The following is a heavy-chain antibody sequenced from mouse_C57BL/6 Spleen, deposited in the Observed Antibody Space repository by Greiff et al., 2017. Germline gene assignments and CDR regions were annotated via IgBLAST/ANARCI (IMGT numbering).Heavy chain of an antibody. CDR2: IHPNSGST. Sequence: QVQLQQPGAELVKPGASVKLSCKASGYTFTSYWMPWVKQRPGQGLEWIGMIHPNSGSTNYNEKFKSKATLTVDKSSSTAYRQLSSLTSEDSAVYYCARNYGSSLYYYAMDYWGQGTSVTVSS. CDR3: ARNYGSSLYYYAMDY. CDR1: GYTFTSYW. D-gene: IGHD1-1*01. V-gene: IGHV1-64*01. J-gene: IGHJ4*01.